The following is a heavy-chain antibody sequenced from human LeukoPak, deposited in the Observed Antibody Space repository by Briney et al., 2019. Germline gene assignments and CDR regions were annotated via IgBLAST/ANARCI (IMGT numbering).Heavy chain of an antibody. J-gene: IGHJ6*03. CDR2: IYYSGST. CDR3: ARAFRYCSSTSCNAYYYYMDV. Sequence: SETLSLTCAVYGGSFSGYYWSWIRQPPGKGLEWIGSIYYSGSTYYNPSLKSRVTISVDTSKNQFSLKLSSVTAADTAVYYCARAFRYCSSTSCNAYYYYMDVWGKGTTVTVSS. V-gene: IGHV4-34*01. CDR1: GGSFSGYY. D-gene: IGHD2-2*01.